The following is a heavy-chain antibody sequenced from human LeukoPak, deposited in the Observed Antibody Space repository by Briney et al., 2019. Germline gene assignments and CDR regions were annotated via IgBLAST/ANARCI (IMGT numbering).Heavy chain of an antibody. CDR3: ARHVRTPEYFDY. Sequence: PSETLSLTCTVSGGSISSYYWSWIRQPPGKGLEWIGYIYYSGSTNYNPSLKSRVTISVDTSKNHFSLKLNSVTAADTSLYYCARHVRTPEYFDYWGQGTLVTVSS. CDR1: GGSISSYY. D-gene: IGHD1-14*01. J-gene: IGHJ4*02. V-gene: IGHV4-59*08. CDR2: IYYSGST.